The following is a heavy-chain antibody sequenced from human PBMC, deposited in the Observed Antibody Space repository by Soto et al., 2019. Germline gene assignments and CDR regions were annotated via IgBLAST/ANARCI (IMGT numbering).Heavy chain of an antibody. J-gene: IGHJ5*02. D-gene: IGHD2-15*01. Sequence: SVKVSCKASGGTFSSYAISWVRQAPGQGLEWMGGIIPIFGTANYAQKFQGRVTITADESTSTAYMELSSLRSEDTAVYYCARDCSGGSCYSGDSGPRGRYHNWFDPWGQGTLVTVSS. CDR2: IIPIFGTA. CDR1: GGTFSSYA. V-gene: IGHV1-69*13. CDR3: ARDCSGGSCYSGDSGPRGRYHNWFDP.